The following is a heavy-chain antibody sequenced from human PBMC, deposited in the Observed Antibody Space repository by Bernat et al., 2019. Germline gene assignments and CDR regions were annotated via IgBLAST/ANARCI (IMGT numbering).Heavy chain of an antibody. V-gene: IGHV3-48*01. CDR3: ARGGGAFDI. J-gene: IGHJ3*02. CDR2: VTGSGTNI. Sequence: EVQLVESGGGLVQPGGSLRLSCAASGFSFSSYDMNWVRQAPGKGLEWVSLVTGSGTNIVYADSVKGRFTVSRDNAKNSLYLQMNSLRAEDTAVYYGARGGGAFDIWGQGTMVTVSS. CDR1: GFSFSSYD.